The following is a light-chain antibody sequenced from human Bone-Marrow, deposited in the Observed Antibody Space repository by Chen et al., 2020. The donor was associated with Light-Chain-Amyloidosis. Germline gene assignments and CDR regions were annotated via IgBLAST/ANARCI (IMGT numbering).Light chain of an antibody. Sequence: QSALTQPASVSASPGQSITISCTGTSSDIGSYNHVSWYPHHPGKAPKVLIYEATKRPSGASSRFSGSKSAHTASLTISGLQAEDEASFYCCSYAGSDTFVFGGGTMLTVL. V-gene: IGLV2-23*02. CDR1: SSDIGSYNH. CDR3: CSYAGSDTFV. J-gene: IGLJ3*02. CDR2: EAT.